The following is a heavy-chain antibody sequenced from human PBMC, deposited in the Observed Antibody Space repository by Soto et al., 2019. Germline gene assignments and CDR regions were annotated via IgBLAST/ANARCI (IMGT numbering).Heavy chain of an antibody. V-gene: IGHV4-31*03. J-gene: IGHJ6*02. CDR1: GGSISSGGYY. CDR2: IYYSGST. CDR3: ARERGLELRGSYYYYGMDV. D-gene: IGHD1-7*01. Sequence: SETLSLTCTVSGGSISSGGYYWSWIRQHPGKGLEWIGYIYYSGSTYYNPSLKSRVTISVDTSKNQFSLKLSSVTAADTAVYYCARERGLELRGSYYYYGMDVWGQGTTVTVSS.